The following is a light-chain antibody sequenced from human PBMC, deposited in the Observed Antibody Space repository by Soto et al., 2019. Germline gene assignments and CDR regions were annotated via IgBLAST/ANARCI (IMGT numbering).Light chain of an antibody. CDR3: QSYDSSLSGSRV. Sequence: QAVVTQPPSVSGAPGRRVTISCTGSSSNIGAGYDVHWYQQLPGTAPKLLIYGNSNRPSGVPDRFSGSKSGTSASLAITGLQAEDEADYYCQSYDSSLSGSRVFGGGTKLTVL. CDR1: SSNIGAGYD. CDR2: GNS. V-gene: IGLV1-40*01. J-gene: IGLJ2*01.